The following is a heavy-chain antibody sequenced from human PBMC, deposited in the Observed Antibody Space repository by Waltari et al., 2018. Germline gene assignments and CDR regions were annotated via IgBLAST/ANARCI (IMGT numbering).Heavy chain of an antibody. V-gene: IGHV1-69*05. CDR1: GGTFSSYA. CDR2: IIPIFGTA. Sequence: QVQLVQSGAEVKKPGSSVKVSCKASGGTFSSYAISCVRQAPGKGLAWMGGIIPIFGTANYAQKFQGRVTITTDESTSTAYMELSSLRSEDTAVYYCARDRGREAAPDYYYYGMDVWGQGTTVTVSS. J-gene: IGHJ6*02. CDR3: ARDRGREAAPDYYYYGMDV. D-gene: IGHD2-15*01.